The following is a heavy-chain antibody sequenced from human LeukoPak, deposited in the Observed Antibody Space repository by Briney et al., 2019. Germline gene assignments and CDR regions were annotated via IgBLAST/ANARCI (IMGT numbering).Heavy chain of an antibody. CDR2: IYYSGST. J-gene: IGHJ4*02. CDR3: ARSLLFKYYFDY. D-gene: IGHD2-21*02. Sequence: SETLSLTCAVYGGSFSDYYWSWIRQPPGKGLEWIGYIYYSGSTYYNPSLKSRVTISVDTSKNQFSLKLSSVTAADTAVYYCARSLLFKYYFDYWGQGTLVTVSS. CDR1: GGSFSDYY. V-gene: IGHV4-30-4*08.